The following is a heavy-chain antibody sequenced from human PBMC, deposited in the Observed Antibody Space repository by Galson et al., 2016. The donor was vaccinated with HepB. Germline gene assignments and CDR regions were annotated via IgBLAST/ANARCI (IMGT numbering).Heavy chain of an antibody. CDR2: ISSSGTYM. Sequence: SLRLSCAASAFTFNTYTMNWVRQAPGKGLEWVSSISSSGTYMYYADSVRGRFTISRDNAKNSLYLQLNSLRAEDTAVYYCARNGRRNYGDYGRFDYWGQGTLVTVSS. V-gene: IGHV3-21*01. D-gene: IGHD4-17*01. CDR3: ARNGRRNYGDYGRFDY. CDR1: AFTFNTYT. J-gene: IGHJ4*02.